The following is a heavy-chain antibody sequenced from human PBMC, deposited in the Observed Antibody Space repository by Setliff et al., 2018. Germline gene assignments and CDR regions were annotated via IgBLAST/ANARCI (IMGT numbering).Heavy chain of an antibody. CDR3: ARDPHYDPTYSLPGHAFDF. Sequence: SETLSLTSAVSGYSISNGFYWGWIRQSPVKGLEWIGSLFDGGSAYYSPSLKSRASISLDASKNQFALKLTSATAADTAVYYCARDPHYDPTYSLPGHAFDFWGQGIMVTVSS. D-gene: IGHD3-22*01. CDR2: LFDGGSA. J-gene: IGHJ3*01. CDR1: GYSISNGFY. V-gene: IGHV4-38-2*02.